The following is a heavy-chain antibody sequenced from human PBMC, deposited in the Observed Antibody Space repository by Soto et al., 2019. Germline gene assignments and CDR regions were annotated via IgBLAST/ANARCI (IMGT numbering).Heavy chain of an antibody. D-gene: IGHD2-15*01. V-gene: IGHV2-5*02. J-gene: IGHJ4*02. CDR3: AHLVVAGLTYYFHY. CDR1: GFSRSTSAVG. CDR2: IYWDDDK. Sequence: QITLKKSGPTLVKPTQTLTLTCTFSGFSRSTSAVGVGWIRQPPGNALEWLAFIYWDDDKRYSPSLRSSLTIPKDPSKNPVVLPMTTMAPVDTATYYCAHLVVAGLTYYFHYWGQGPLVTVSS.